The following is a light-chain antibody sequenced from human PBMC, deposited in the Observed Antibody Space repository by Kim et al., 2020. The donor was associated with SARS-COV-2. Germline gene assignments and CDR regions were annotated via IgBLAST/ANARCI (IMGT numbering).Light chain of an antibody. Sequence: QSVTISCTGTSSDVGGYNYVSWYQHHPGKVPKLMIYDVSKRPSGVPDRFSGSKSVNTASLTISGLQAEDEADYYCCSYAGSYTNYVFGTGTKVTVL. J-gene: IGLJ1*01. CDR3: CSYAGSYTNYV. CDR2: DVS. CDR1: SSDVGGYNY. V-gene: IGLV2-11*01.